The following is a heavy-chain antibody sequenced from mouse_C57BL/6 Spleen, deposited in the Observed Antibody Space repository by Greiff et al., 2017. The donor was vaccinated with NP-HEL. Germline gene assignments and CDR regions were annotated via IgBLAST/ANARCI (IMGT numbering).Heavy chain of an antibody. CDR3: ARWILDYGSSSEAMDY. J-gene: IGHJ4*01. D-gene: IGHD1-1*01. CDR1: GYTFTDYN. Sequence: EVQLQQSGPELVKPGASVEMSCKASGYTFTDYNMHWVEQSHGKSLEWIGYINPNNGGTSYNQKFKGKATLTVNKSSSTAYMELRSLTSEDSAVYYCARWILDYGSSSEAMDYWGQGTSVTVSS. V-gene: IGHV1-22*01. CDR2: INPNNGGT.